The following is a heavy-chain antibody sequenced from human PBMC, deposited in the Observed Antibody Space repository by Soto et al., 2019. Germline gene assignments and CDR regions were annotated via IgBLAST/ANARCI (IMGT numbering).Heavy chain of an antibody. D-gene: IGHD6-19*01. V-gene: IGHV3-30-3*01. CDR3: ARQNSGWSYYFDY. CDR2: ISYDGTTQ. J-gene: IGHJ4*02. CDR1: GFTFSSYA. Sequence: QAQLVESGGGVVQPGRSLRLSCAASGFTFSSYAMHWVRQAPGKGLEWVAVISYDGTTQYYAASMKGRFTISRDNSKNTLYLQMHTLRAGDTAVYYCARQNSGWSYYFDYWGLGTLVTVSS.